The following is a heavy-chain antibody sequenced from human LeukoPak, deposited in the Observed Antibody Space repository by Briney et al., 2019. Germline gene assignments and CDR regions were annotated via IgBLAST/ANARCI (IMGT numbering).Heavy chain of an antibody. CDR2: ISAYNGNT. D-gene: IGHD2-21*02. Sequence: ASVKVSCKASGYTFTSYGIGWVRQAPGQGLEWMGWISAYNGNTNYAQKLQGRVTMTTDTSTSTAYMELRSLRSDDTAVYYCARGGEFVVVTATPFDYWGQGTLVTVSS. CDR1: GYTFTSYG. J-gene: IGHJ4*02. V-gene: IGHV1-18*01. CDR3: ARGGEFVVVTATPFDY.